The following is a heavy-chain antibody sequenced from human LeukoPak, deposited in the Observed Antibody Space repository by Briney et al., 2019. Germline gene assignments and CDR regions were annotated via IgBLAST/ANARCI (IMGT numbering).Heavy chain of an antibody. V-gene: IGHV4-61*02. CDR3: ARAMRVDRFFDY. CDR2: IYTSGST. Sequence: SQTLSLTCTVSGGSFNSGSYYWSWIRQPAGKGLEWVGRIYTSGSTNYNPSLKSRVTISVDTSKNQFSLQSTSVTAADTAVYYCARAMRVDRFFDYWGQGILVTVSS. J-gene: IGHJ4*02. CDR1: GGSFNSGSYY. D-gene: IGHD5-12*01.